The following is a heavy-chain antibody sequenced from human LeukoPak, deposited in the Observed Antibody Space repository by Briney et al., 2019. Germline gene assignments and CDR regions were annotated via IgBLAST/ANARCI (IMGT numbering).Heavy chain of an antibody. Sequence: SETLSLTCTVSGGSISSYYWSWIRQPPGKGLEWIGYIYYSGSTNYNPSLKSRVTISVDTSKNQFSLKLSSVTAADTAVYYCARVGHEGFGEFPSGMDVWGQGTTVTVSS. CDR1: GGSISSYY. CDR2: IYYSGST. CDR3: ARVGHEGFGEFPSGMDV. J-gene: IGHJ6*02. V-gene: IGHV4-59*01. D-gene: IGHD3-10*01.